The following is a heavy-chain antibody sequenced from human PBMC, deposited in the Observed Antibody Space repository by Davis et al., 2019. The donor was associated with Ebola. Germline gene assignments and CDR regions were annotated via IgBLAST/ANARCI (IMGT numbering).Heavy chain of an antibody. J-gene: IGHJ5*02. V-gene: IGHV4-39*01. CDR2: IYYSGST. D-gene: IGHD6-13*01. CDR1: GGSISSSSYY. Sequence: MPSETLSLTCTVSGGSISSSSYYWGWIRQPPGKGLEWTGRIYYSGSTYYNPSLKSRVTISVDTSKNQFSLKLSSVTAADTAVYYCASRQAAPDRGPWFDPWGQGTLVTVSS. CDR3: ASRQAAPDRGPWFDP.